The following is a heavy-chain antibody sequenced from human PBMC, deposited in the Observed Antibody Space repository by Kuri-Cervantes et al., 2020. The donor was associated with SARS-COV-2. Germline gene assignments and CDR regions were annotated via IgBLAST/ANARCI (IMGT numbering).Heavy chain of an antibody. CDR3: ARDSGSYWSITYYYYMDV. CDR2: IYHSGST. J-gene: IGHJ6*03. Sequence: SETLSLTCAVSGYSISSGYYWGWIRQPPGKGLEWIGSIYHSGSTYYNPSLKSRVTISRDNAKNSLYLQMNSLRAEDTAVYYCARDSGSYWSITYYYYMDVWGKGTTVTVSS. D-gene: IGHD1-26*01. CDR1: GYSISSGYY. V-gene: IGHV4-38-2*02.